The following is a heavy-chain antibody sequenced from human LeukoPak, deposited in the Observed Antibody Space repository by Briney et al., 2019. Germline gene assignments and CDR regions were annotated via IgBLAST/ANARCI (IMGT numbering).Heavy chain of an antibody. Sequence: GGSLRPSCAASGSTLSSYSTNWVRQAPGKGLEWVSSISSSSSYIYYADSVKGRFTISRDNAKNSLYLQMNSLRAEDTAVYYCAKEVASSSWADYFDYWGQGTLVTVSS. CDR3: AKEVASSSWADYFDY. D-gene: IGHD6-13*01. J-gene: IGHJ4*02. CDR2: ISSSSSYI. V-gene: IGHV3-21*01. CDR1: GSTLSSYS.